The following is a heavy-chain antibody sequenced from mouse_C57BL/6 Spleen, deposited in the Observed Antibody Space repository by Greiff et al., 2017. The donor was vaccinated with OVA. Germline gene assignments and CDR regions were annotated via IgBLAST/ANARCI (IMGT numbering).Heavy chain of an antibody. CDR2: IDPENGDT. V-gene: IGHV14-4*01. D-gene: IGHD1-2*01. CDR3: TTGYRRAMDY. Sequence: QLQQSGAELVRPGASVKLSCTASGFNIKDDYMHWVKQRPEQGLEWIGWIDPENGDTEYASKFQGKATITADTSSNTAYLQLSSLTSEDTAVYYCTTGYRRAMDYWGQGTSVTVSS. J-gene: IGHJ4*01. CDR1: GFNIKDDY.